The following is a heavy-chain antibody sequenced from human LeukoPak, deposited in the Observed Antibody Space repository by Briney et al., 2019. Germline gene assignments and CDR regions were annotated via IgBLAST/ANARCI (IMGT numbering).Heavy chain of an antibody. CDR1: GGSISSYY. J-gene: IGHJ6*03. V-gene: IGHV4-59*01. Sequence: SETLSLTCTVPGGSISSYYWSWIRQPPGKGLEWIGYIYYGGSTNYNPSLKSRVTISVDTSKNQFSLKLSSVTAADTAVYYCARGDGYNYSRYYYYYMDVWGKGTTVTVSS. D-gene: IGHD5-24*01. CDR2: IYYGGST. CDR3: ARGDGYNYSRYYYYYMDV.